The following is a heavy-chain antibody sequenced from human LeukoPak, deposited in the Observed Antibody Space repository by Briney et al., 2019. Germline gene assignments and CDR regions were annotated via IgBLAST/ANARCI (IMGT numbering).Heavy chain of an antibody. CDR1: GGSISSYY. J-gene: IGHJ3*02. Sequence: PSETLSLTCIVSGGSISSYYWSWIRQPPGKGLEWIGYIYYSGSTNYNPSLRSRVTISVDTSKNQFSLKLSSVTAADTAVYYCARVSSSSWYSGAFDIWGQGTMATVSS. CDR2: IYYSGST. D-gene: IGHD6-13*01. V-gene: IGHV4-59*01. CDR3: ARVSSSSWYSGAFDI.